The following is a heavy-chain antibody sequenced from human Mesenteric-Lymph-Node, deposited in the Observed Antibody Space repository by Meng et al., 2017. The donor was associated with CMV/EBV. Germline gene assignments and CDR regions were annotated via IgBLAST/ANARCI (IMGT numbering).Heavy chain of an antibody. V-gene: IGHV4-39*01. J-gene: IGHJ5*02. Sequence: AETLSLTGTVSGVSISSNGYSGGWIRQPPGKGLALIGNISDRGSPYYNPSLKGQVSISVDTSKNQFFLKLSPVTAADTAVYYCARHPSDYCYNWFDPWGQGTLVTVSS. CDR3: ARHPSDYCYNWFDP. CDR1: GVSISSNGYS. CDR2: ISDRGSP. D-gene: IGHD3-3*01.